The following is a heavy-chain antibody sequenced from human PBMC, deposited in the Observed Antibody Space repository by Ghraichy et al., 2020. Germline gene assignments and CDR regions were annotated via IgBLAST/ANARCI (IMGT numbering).Heavy chain of an antibody. CDR2: INPYSGAA. D-gene: IGHD3-16*01. CDR1: GYDFSDHY. Sequence: ASVEVSCKASGYDFSDHYVHWIRQAPGQGPEWVGRINPYSGAATSAEKFQGRVTMTRDTSINTAYMEVHRLTFDDTAVYFCTRYAYSYDSWGQGTLVTVSS. V-gene: IGHV1-2*06. CDR3: TRYAYSYDS. J-gene: IGHJ4*02.